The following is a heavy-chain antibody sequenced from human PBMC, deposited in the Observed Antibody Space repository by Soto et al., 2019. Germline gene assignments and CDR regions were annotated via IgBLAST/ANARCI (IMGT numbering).Heavy chain of an antibody. J-gene: IGHJ4*02. D-gene: IGHD3-10*01. CDR2: INPSGGST. V-gene: IGHV1-46*01. Sequence: RASVKVSCKASGYTFTSYYMHWVRQAPGQGLEWMGIINPSGGSTSYAQKFQGRVTMTRDTSTSTVYMELSSLRSEDTAVYFCATYYYGSGSYYRFDYWGQGSLVTVSS. CDR3: ATYYYGSGSYYRFDY. CDR1: GYTFTSYY.